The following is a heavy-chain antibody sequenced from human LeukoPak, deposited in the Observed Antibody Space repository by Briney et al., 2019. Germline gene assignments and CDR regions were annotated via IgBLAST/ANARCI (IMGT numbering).Heavy chain of an antibody. J-gene: IGHJ3*01. CDR3: ARRGYYGSGAYDT. D-gene: IGHD3-10*01. CDR2: VYHSGSA. Sequence: SETLSLTCTVSGGSLNSYYWGWIRQPPGKGLEWIGNVYHSGSAIYNPSLGSRVTISVDRSKNQFSLNLSSVTAADTAVYYCARRGYYGSGAYDTWGQGTMFLVSS. V-gene: IGHV4-59*08. CDR1: GGSLNSYY.